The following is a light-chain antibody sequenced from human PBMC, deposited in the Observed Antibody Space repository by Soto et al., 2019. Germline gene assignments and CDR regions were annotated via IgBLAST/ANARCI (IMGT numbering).Light chain of an antibody. CDR1: SSDVGAYNY. CDR2: EVS. V-gene: IGLV2-14*01. J-gene: IGLJ1*01. Sequence: QSVLTQPASVSGSPGQSITISCTGTSSDVGAYNYVSWYQQHPDKAPKLMIFEVSDRPSGVSNRFSGSNSGNTASLTISGLQAEDEADYYCSSYAGTNNHHVFGTGTKV. CDR3: SSYAGTNNHHV.